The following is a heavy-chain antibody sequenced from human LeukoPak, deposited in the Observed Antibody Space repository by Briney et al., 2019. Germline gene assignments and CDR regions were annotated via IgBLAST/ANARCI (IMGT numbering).Heavy chain of an antibody. CDR1: GITLSTYW. CDR2: IKQDGSEK. Sequence: GGSLRLSCAGSGITLSTYWMSWIRQAPGKGLEWVGNIKQDGSEKYFVDSLRGRFTISRDNAKNSVFLQMNSLRAEDTAVYYCARDHSEPGVFFDSWGQGTLVTVSS. V-gene: IGHV3-7*05. D-gene: IGHD1-14*01. J-gene: IGHJ4*02. CDR3: ARDHSEPGVFFDS.